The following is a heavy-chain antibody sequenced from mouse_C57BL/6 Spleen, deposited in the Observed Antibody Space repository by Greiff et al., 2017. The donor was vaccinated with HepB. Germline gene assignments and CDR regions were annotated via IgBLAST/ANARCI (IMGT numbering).Heavy chain of an antibody. CDR2: IRLKSDNYAT. V-gene: IGHV6-3*01. J-gene: IGHJ3*01. D-gene: IGHD2-2*01. CDR3: TGGYDEAY. Sequence: EVKVVESGGGLVQPGGSMKLSCVASGFTFSNYWMNWVRQSPEKGLEWVAQIRLKSDNYATHYAESVKGRFTISRDDSKSSVYLQMNNLRAEDTGIYYCTGGYDEAYWGQGTLVTVSA. CDR1: GFTFSNYW.